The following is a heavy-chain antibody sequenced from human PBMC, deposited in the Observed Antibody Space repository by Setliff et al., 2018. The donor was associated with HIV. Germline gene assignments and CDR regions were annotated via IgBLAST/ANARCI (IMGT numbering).Heavy chain of an antibody. CDR1: GYSFTDYY. J-gene: IGHJ4*02. CDR3: ARAGHYYDSSGTALDY. D-gene: IGHD3-22*01. Sequence: VKVSCKASGYSFTDYYIHWVRQAPGQGLEWMGWINPKSDGTNYAQKFQGWITMTRDTSISTAYMELSRLRSDDTAVYYCARAGHYYDSSGTALDYWGQGTLVTVSS. V-gene: IGHV1-2*04. CDR2: INPKSDGT.